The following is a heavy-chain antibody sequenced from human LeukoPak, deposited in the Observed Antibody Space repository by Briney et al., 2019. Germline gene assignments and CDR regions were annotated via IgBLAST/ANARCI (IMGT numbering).Heavy chain of an antibody. D-gene: IGHD1-1*01. Sequence: GRSLRLSSAASGFTFSSYWMSWVRQAPGKGLEWVANIKQDGSEKYYVDSVKGRFTISRDNAKNSLYLQMNSLRAEDTAVYYCAREMLDHDAFDIWGQGTMVTVSS. CDR1: GFTFSSYW. CDR2: IKQDGSEK. V-gene: IGHV3-7*03. J-gene: IGHJ3*02. CDR3: AREMLDHDAFDI.